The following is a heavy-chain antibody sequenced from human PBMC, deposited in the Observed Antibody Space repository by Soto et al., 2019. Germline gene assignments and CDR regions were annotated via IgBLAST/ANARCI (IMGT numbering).Heavy chain of an antibody. CDR1: GGSISSYY. CDR2: IYYTGTT. D-gene: IGHD3-22*01. V-gene: IGHV4-59*08. J-gene: IGHJ5*01. Sequence: SETLSLTCTVSGGSISSYYWSWIRQPPGKGLEWIGYIYYTGTTTYNPSIKSRVTISVDSSKNQFSLNLTSVSAADTAVYYCARLGGFYQSLDSWGQGALVTGLL. CDR3: ARLGGFYQSLDS.